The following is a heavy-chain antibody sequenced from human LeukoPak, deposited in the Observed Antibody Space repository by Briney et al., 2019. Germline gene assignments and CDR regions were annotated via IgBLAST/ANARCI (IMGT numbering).Heavy chain of an antibody. CDR1: GFTFSSYS. J-gene: IGHJ4*02. CDR2: ISSSSSTI. CDR3: ARFNYYDSSGDTY. Sequence: RTGGSLRLSCAASGFTFSSYSMNWVRQAPGKGLEWVSYISSSSSTIYYADSVKGRFTISRDNSKNTLYLQLNSLRAEDMAVYYCARFNYYDSSGDTYWGQGILVTVSS. D-gene: IGHD3-22*01. V-gene: IGHV3-48*01.